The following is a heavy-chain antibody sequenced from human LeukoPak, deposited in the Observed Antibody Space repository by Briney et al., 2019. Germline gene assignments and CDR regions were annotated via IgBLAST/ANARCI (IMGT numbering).Heavy chain of an antibody. CDR3: ATDLDIAAAGTIFDY. V-gene: IGHV1-24*01. CDR1: GYTLTELS. Sequence: ASVKVSCKVSGYTLTELSMHWVRQAPGKGLEWMGGFDPEDGETIYAQKFQGRVTMTEDTSTDTAYMELSSLRSEDTAVYHCATDLDIAAAGTIFDYWGQGTLVTVSS. CDR2: FDPEDGET. J-gene: IGHJ4*02. D-gene: IGHD6-13*01.